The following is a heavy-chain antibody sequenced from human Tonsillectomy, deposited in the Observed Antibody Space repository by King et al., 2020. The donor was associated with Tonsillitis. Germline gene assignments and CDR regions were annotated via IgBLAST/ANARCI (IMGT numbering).Heavy chain of an antibody. D-gene: IGHD5-24*01. CDR3: ASKEIIHGHNPFDH. V-gene: IGHV3-30-3*01. CDR1: EFTFSRYA. CDR2: ISYDGSSR. J-gene: IGHJ4*02. Sequence: VQLVESGGGAVQAGRSLRLSCAASEFTFSRYAMNWVRQAPGKGLEWVAVISYDGSSRYYADSVKGRFTISRDNSKNTLFLQMNSLRTEDTAVYYCASKEIIHGHNPFDHWRQGTLVTVSS.